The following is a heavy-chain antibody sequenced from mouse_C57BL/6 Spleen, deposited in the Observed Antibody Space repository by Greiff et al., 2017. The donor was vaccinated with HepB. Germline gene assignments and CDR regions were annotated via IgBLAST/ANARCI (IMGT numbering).Heavy chain of an antibody. CDR1: GYTFTSYW. D-gene: IGHD3-3*01. J-gene: IGHJ2*01. V-gene: IGHV1-64*01. Sequence: QVQLQQPGAELVKPGASVKLSCKASGYTFTSYWMPWVKQRPGQGLEWIGMIHPNSGSTNYNEKFKSKATLTVDKSSSTAYMQLSSLTSEDSAVYYCAREGDDRLYYFDYWGQGTTLTVSS. CDR2: IHPNSGST. CDR3: AREGDDRLYYFDY.